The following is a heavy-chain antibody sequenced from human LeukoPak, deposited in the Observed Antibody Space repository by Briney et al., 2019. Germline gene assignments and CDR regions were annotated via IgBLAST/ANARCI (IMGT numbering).Heavy chain of an antibody. V-gene: IGHV3-53*01. J-gene: IGHJ3*02. CDR3: ASGGGPATAMAYAFDI. CDR2: IYSGGST. Sequence: GGSLRLSCAASGFTVSSNYMSWVRQAPGKGLEWVSVIYSGGSTYYADSVKGRFTISRDNSKNTLYLQMNSLRAEDTAVYYCASGGGPATAMAYAFDIWGQGTMVTVSS. CDR1: GFTVSSNY. D-gene: IGHD5-18*01.